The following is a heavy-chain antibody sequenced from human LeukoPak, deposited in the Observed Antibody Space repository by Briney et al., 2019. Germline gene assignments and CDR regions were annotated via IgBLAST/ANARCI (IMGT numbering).Heavy chain of an antibody. CDR3: AKGILELSAQGQFDC. CDR1: GFTFSRYG. CDR2: IRYDGSNK. Sequence: GGSLRLSCAASGFTFSRYGMHWVRQAPGNGLEWVAFIRYDGSNKYYADSVKGRFTISRDNSKNTLYLQMNSLRGEDTAVYYCAKGILELSAQGQFDCWGQGTLVTVSS. D-gene: IGHD3-3*01. V-gene: IGHV3-30*02. J-gene: IGHJ4*02.